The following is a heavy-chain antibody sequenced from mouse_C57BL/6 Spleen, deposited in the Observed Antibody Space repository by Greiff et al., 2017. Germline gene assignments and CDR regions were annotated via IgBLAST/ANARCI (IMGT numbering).Heavy chain of an antibody. CDR1: GYAFTNYL. CDR2: INPGSGGT. CDR3: ASRFAY. J-gene: IGHJ3*01. V-gene: IGHV1-54*01. Sequence: VQLVESGAELVRPGTSVKVSCKASGYAFTNYLIEWVKQRPGQGLEWIGVINPGSGGTNYNEKFKGKATLTADKSSSTAYMQLSSLTSEDSAVYFCASRFAYWGQGTLVTVSA.